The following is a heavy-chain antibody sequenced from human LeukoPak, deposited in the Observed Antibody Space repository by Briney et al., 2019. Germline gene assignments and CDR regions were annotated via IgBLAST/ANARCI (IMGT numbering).Heavy chain of an antibody. J-gene: IGHJ5*02. CDR3: ARGKGSMVRGVFNWFDP. D-gene: IGHD3-10*01. Sequence: SETLSLTCAVYGGSFSGYYWSWIRQPPGKGLEWIGEINHSGSTNYNPSLKSRVTISVDTSKNQFSLRLSFVTAADTAVYYCARGKGSMVRGVFNWFDPWGQGTLVTVSS. CDR2: INHSGST. V-gene: IGHV4-34*01. CDR1: GGSFSGYY.